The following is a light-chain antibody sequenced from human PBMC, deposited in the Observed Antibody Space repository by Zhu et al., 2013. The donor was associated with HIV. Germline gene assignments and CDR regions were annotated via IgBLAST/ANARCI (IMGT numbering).Light chain of an antibody. CDR3: QHYGDSLWT. CDR1: QSVSSSS. V-gene: IGKV3-20*01. J-gene: IGKJ1*01. Sequence: EIVLTQSPGTLSLSPGERATLSCRASQSVSSSSLAWYQQKRGQAPRLLIYGASSRATGISDRFSGSGSGTDFTLIISRLEPEDFAVYYCQHYGDSLWTFGQGTKVEIK. CDR2: GAS.